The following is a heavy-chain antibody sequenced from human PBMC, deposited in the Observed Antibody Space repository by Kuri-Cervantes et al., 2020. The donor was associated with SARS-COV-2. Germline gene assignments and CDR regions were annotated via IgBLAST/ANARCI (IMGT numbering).Heavy chain of an antibody. CDR1: GFTFGDYA. V-gene: IGHV3-49*04. CDR3: AKQPGYNWNYLDY. J-gene: IGHJ4*02. D-gene: IGHD1-20*01. Sequence: GESLKISCTASGFTFGDYAMSWVRQAPGKGLEWVGFIRSKAYGGTTEYAASVKGRFTISRDDSKSIAYLQMNSLRAEDTAVYYCAKQPGYNWNYLDYWGQGTLVTVSS. CDR2: IRSKAYGGTT.